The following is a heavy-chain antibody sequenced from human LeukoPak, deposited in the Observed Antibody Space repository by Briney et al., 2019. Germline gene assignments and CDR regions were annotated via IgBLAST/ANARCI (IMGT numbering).Heavy chain of an antibody. CDR1: GYTFTNYG. Sequence: ASVKVSCKASGYTFTNYGISWVRQAPGQGLEWMGWISAYNGNTGYAQKLQGRVTMTTDTSTSTAYMELRSLRSDDTAVYYCARTTYYYDSSGYWPIDYWGQGTLVTVSS. J-gene: IGHJ4*02. CDR2: ISAYNGNT. V-gene: IGHV1-18*01. CDR3: ARTTYYYDSSGYWPIDY. D-gene: IGHD3-22*01.